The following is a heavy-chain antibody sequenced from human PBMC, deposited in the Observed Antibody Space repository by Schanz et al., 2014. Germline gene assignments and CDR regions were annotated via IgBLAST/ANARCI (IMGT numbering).Heavy chain of an antibody. Sequence: VQLEQSGAEVKKPGSSVKVSCKASGGTFSSFGINWVRQAPGQGLEWMGRIIPSLGLAKYEQKFQDKVTITADTSTTTAYMELSGLRSEDTAVYYCARGLVRYFAYWGQGTLVTVSS. D-gene: IGHD2-8*02. CDR3: ARGLVRYFAY. CDR1: GGTFSSFG. J-gene: IGHJ4*02. CDR2: IIPSLGLA. V-gene: IGHV1-69*04.